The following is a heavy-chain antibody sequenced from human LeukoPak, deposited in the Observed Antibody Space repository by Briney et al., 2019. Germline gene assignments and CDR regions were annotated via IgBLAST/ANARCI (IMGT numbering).Heavy chain of an antibody. J-gene: IGHJ4*02. CDR3: AKVTPPIVVVPAARPYYFDY. Sequence: GGPLRLSCAASGFTFSSYAMSWVRQAPGKGLEWVSAISGSGGSTYYADSVKGRFTISRDNSKNTLYLQMNSLRAEDTAVYYCAKVTPPIVVVPAARPYYFDYWGQGTLVTVSS. D-gene: IGHD2-2*01. CDR2: ISGSGGST. CDR1: GFTFSSYA. V-gene: IGHV3-23*01.